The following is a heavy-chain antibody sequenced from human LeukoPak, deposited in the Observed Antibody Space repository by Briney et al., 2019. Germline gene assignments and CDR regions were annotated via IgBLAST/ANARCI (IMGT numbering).Heavy chain of an antibody. CDR2: IYYSGST. Sequence: PSETLSLTCTVSGGSISPYYWSWLRQPPGKGLEWIGYIYYSGSTNYNPSLKSRVTISVDTSKNQFSLKLSSVTAADTAVYYCARHALYSSIIRNYYYGMDVWGQGTTVTVSS. CDR3: ARHALYSSIIRNYYYGMDV. V-gene: IGHV4-59*08. J-gene: IGHJ6*02. D-gene: IGHD5-18*01. CDR1: GGSISPYY.